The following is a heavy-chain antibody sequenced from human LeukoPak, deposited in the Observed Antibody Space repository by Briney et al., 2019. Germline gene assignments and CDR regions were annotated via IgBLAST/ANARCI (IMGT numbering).Heavy chain of an antibody. CDR3: ARSQQLRFLAWSSTLGDYYMDV. V-gene: IGHV4-39*07. CDR2: IYYSGST. Sequence: PSETLSLTCTVSGGSISSSSYYWGWIRQPPGKGLEWIGSIYYSGSTYYNPSLKSRVTISVDTSKNQFSLKLSSVTAADTAVYYCARSQQLRFLAWSSTLGDYYMDVWGKGTTVTVSS. CDR1: GGSISSSSYY. J-gene: IGHJ6*03. D-gene: IGHD3-3*01.